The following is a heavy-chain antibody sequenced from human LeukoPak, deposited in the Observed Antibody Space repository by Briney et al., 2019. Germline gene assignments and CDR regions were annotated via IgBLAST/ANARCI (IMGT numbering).Heavy chain of an antibody. CDR1: GGSISGYY. J-gene: IGHJ6*03. V-gene: IGHV4-59*01. CDR3: AKLGASTVHPFYYFIDV. CDR2: IDYSGST. D-gene: IGHD1-26*01. Sequence: SETLSLTCTVSGGSISGYYWSWIRQPPGRGLEWIGYIDYSGSTNYSPSLKSRLTISLDASKNQFSLKLSSVTAADTAVYYCAKLGASTVHPFYYFIDVWGKGTTVTVSS.